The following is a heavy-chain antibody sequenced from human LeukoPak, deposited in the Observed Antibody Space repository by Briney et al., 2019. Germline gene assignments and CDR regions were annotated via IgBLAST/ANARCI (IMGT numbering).Heavy chain of an antibody. V-gene: IGHV3-30*18. CDR1: GFTFSSYG. D-gene: IGHD1-14*01. CDR3: AKDASNHGDY. CDR2: ISYDGSNK. Sequence: GRSLRLSCAASGFTFSSYGMHWVRQAPGKGLEWVAVISYDGSNKYYADSVKGRFTISRDNSKNTLYLQMNSLRAEDTAVYYCAKDASNHGDYWGRGTLVTVSS. J-gene: IGHJ4*02.